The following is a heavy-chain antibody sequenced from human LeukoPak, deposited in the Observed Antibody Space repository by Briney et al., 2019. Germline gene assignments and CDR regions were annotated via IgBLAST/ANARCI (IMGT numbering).Heavy chain of an antibody. CDR1: GYTFTTYA. CDR3: ARGVLDGVAAAGLYYYYYMDV. V-gene: IGHV7-4-1*02. CDR2: INTDTGNP. D-gene: IGHD6-13*01. J-gene: IGHJ6*03. Sequence: ASVKVSCKASGYTFTTYAMNWVRQAPGQGLEWMGWINTDTGNPTYAQGFTGRFVFSLDTSVSTAYLQISNLKAEDTAVYYCARGVLDGVAAAGLYYYYYMDVWGKGTTVTVSS.